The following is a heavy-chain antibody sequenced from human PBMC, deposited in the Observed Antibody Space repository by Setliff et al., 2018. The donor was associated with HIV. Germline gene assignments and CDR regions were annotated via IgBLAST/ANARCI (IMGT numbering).Heavy chain of an antibody. V-gene: IGHV4-4*08. CDR3: ARAHYYGSGFMDV. CDR1: GGSINSYY. CDR2: IYASGST. D-gene: IGHD3-10*01. Sequence: PSETLSLTCTVYGGSINSYYWSWIRQPPGKGLEWIGYIYASGSTNYNPSLKSRVTISVDTSKNQFSLNLSSVTAADTAVYYCARAHYYGSGFMDVWGRGTTVTVSS. J-gene: IGHJ6*04.